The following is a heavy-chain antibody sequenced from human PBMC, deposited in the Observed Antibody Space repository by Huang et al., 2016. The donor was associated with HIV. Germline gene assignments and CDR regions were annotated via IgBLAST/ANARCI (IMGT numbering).Heavy chain of an antibody. CDR3: ARQWTILEWLLGLDV. CDR2: VNDSGAT. J-gene: IGHJ6*02. CDR1: GGSFTGNY. V-gene: IGHV4-34*02. D-gene: IGHD3-3*01. Sequence: QMQLQQRGAGLLKPSETLSLTCGVSGGSFTGNYLTWIRQAPGKGLEWIGEVNDSGATNYNPDSNGRVTISLDKSNRELALNLRSVTAADTAVYYCARQWTILEWLLGLDVWGQGTTVIVSS.